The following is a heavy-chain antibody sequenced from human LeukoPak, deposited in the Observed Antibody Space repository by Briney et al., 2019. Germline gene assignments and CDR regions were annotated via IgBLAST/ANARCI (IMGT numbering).Heavy chain of an antibody. J-gene: IGHJ4*02. CDR2: IYYSGST. CDR1: GGSISRGGYY. CDR3: AREGSSGVFDY. Sequence: SETLSLTCTVSGGSISRGGYYWSWIRQHPGKGLEWIGYIYYSGSTYYNPSLKSRVTISVDTSKNQFSLKLSSVTAADTAVYYCAREGSSGVFDYWGQGTLVTVSS. V-gene: IGHV4-31*03. D-gene: IGHD6-6*01.